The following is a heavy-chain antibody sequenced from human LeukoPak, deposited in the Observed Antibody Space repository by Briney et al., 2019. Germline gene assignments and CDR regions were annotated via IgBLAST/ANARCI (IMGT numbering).Heavy chain of an antibody. D-gene: IGHD3-10*01. CDR3: AKDMVRGYYFDC. V-gene: IGHV3-23*01. CDR1: GFTFSTYG. J-gene: IGHJ4*02. Sequence: PGGSLRLSCAASGFTFSTYGISWVRQAPGKGLEWVSAISGSSDATFYADSVKGRFTVSRDNSKNTLYLQMNSLRAEDTAVYFCAKDMVRGYYFDCWGQGTLITVSS. CDR2: ISGSSDAT.